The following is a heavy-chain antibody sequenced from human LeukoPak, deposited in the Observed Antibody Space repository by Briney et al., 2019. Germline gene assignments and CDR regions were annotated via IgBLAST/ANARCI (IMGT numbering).Heavy chain of an antibody. CDR1: GFTFTSYW. J-gene: IGHJ4*02. Sequence: PGGSLRLSCAASGFTFTSYWMSWVRQPPGKGLEWVANIKQDGSEKYYVDSVKGRFTISRDNAKNSLYLQMNSLRAEDTAVYYCARDMEYCSSTSCPADYWGQGTLVTVSS. D-gene: IGHD2-2*01. CDR3: ARDMEYCSSTSCPADY. CDR2: IKQDGSEK. V-gene: IGHV3-7*01.